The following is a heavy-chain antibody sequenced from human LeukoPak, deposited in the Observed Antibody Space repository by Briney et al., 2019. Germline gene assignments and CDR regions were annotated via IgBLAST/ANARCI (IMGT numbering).Heavy chain of an antibody. CDR2: INHSGST. CDR3: ARGSPYSKGNDY. D-gene: IGHD4-11*01. Sequence: SETLSLTCAVYGGSLSGYYWSWIRQPPGKGLEWIGEINHSGSTNYNPSLKSRVTISVDTSKNQFSLKLSSVTAADTAVYYCARGSPYSKGNDYWGQGTLVTVSS. J-gene: IGHJ4*02. V-gene: IGHV4-34*01. CDR1: GGSLSGYY.